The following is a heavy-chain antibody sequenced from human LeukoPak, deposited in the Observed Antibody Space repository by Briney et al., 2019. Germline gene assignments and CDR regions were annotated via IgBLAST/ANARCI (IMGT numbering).Heavy chain of an antibody. J-gene: IGHJ5*02. CDR3: ARFNSMGGFDP. Sequence: SETLSLTCTVSGGSISSYYWSWIRQPPGKGLEWIGYIYYSGSTNYNPSLKSRVTISVDTSKNQFSLKLSSVTAADTAVYYCARFNSMGGFDPWGQGTLVTVSS. V-gene: IGHV4-59*01. D-gene: IGHD2/OR15-2a*01. CDR2: IYYSGST. CDR1: GGSISSYY.